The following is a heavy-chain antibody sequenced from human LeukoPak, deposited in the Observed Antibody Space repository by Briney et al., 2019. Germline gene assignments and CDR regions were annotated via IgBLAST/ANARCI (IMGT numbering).Heavy chain of an antibody. V-gene: IGHV1-69*05. CDR1: GGTFSSYA. Sequence: SVKVSCKASGGTFSSYAISWVRQAPGQGLEWMGRIIPIFGTANYAQKFQGRVTITTDESTSTAYMELSSLRSEDTAVYYCARASREELIDYYYYMDVWGKGTTVTVSS. D-gene: IGHD1-26*01. CDR3: ARASREELIDYYYYMDV. CDR2: IIPIFGTA. J-gene: IGHJ6*03.